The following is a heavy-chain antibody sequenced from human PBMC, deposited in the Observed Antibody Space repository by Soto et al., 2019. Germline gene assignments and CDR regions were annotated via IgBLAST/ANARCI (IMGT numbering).Heavy chain of an antibody. CDR2: INHSGST. D-gene: IGHD1-7*01. Sequence: QVKLQQWGAGLLKPSETLSLTCAVYGGSFSGYYWPWIRQPPGTGLEWIGEINHSGSTNYNPSLKSRVTISVDTSKKQFSLKLTSVTAADTAVYYCARDKTTGLFDYWGQGTLVTVSS. CDR1: GGSFSGYY. V-gene: IGHV4-34*01. J-gene: IGHJ4*02. CDR3: ARDKTTGLFDY.